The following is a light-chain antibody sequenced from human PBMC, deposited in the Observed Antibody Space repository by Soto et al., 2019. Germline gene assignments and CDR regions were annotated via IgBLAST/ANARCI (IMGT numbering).Light chain of an antibody. V-gene: IGKV1-5*03. J-gene: IGKJ1*01. CDR2: RAS. CDR3: QQYETYSWT. Sequence: DIQMTQSPSTLSASVGDRVTITCRASQNINTWLAWYQQKPGKVPTLLIYRASRLESGVPSRFSGSGSGTEFALTISSLQPADFATYYCQQYETYSWTFGQGTKVDIK. CDR1: QNINTW.